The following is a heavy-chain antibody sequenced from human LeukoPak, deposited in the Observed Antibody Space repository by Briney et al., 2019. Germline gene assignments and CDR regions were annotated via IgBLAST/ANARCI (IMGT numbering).Heavy chain of an antibody. J-gene: IGHJ3*02. V-gene: IGHV3-66*01. CDR3: ARGGGIAYCGGDCYLGLAFDI. D-gene: IGHD2-21*02. CDR1: GFTVNSNY. Sequence: GGSLRLSCAASGFTVNSNYMSWVRQAPGKGLEWVSVIYSGGSTYYADSVKGRFTISRDNSKNTLYLQMNSLRAEDTAVYYCARGGGIAYCGGDCYLGLAFDIWGQGTMVTVSS. CDR2: IYSGGST.